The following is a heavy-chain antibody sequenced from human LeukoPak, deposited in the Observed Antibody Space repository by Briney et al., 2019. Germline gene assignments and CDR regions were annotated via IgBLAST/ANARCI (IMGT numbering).Heavy chain of an antibody. CDR3: ARVSERVLTYFDY. J-gene: IGHJ4*02. CDR2: IYPGDSDT. CDR1: GYSFTSYW. D-gene: IGHD3-10*01. Sequence: GESLKISCKGSGYSFTSYWIGWVRQMPGKGPEWMGIIYPGDSDTGYSPSFQGQVTISADKSISTAYLQWSSLKASDTAMYYCARVSERVLTYFDYWGQGTLVTVSS. V-gene: IGHV5-51*01.